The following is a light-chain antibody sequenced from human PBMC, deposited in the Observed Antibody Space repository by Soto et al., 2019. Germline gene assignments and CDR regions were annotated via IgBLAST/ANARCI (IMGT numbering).Light chain of an antibody. CDR3: QQYNRYSWT. V-gene: IGKV1-5*03. J-gene: IGKJ1*01. CDR1: QSISSW. CDR2: KAS. Sequence: DLQMTQSPSTLSASVGDRVTITCRASQSISSWLAWYQQKPGKAPNLLIYKASSLESGVPSRFIGRGSGTEFILTISSLQPDDFATYYCQQYNRYSWTFGQGTKVEIK.